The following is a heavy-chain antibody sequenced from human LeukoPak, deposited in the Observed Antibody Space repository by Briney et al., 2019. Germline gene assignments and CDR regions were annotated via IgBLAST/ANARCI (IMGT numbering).Heavy chain of an antibody. V-gene: IGHV4-59*01. CDR2: IYYSGST. D-gene: IGHD5/OR15-5a*01. CDR3: ASLGSVVDAFDI. Sequence: SETLSLTCTVSGGSISSYYWSWIRQPPGKGLEWIGYIYYSGSTNYNPSLKSRVNISVDTSKNQFSLKLSSVTAADTAVYYCASLGSVVDAFDIWGQRTMVTVSS. CDR1: GGSISSYY. J-gene: IGHJ3*02.